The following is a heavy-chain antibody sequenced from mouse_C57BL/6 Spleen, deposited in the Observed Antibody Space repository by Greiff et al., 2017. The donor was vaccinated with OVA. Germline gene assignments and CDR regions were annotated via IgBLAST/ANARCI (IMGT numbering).Heavy chain of an antibody. J-gene: IGHJ3*01. CDR2: INPGSGGT. V-gene: IGHV1-54*01. CDR1: GYAFTNYL. CDR3: AREVNYYGSSYGFAY. Sequence: QVQLQQSGAELVRPGPSVKVSCKASGYAFTNYLIEWVKQRPGQGLEWIGVINPGSGGTNYNEKFKGKATLTADKSSSTAYMQLSSLTSEDSAVYFCAREVNYYGSSYGFAYWGQGTLVTVSA. D-gene: IGHD1-1*01.